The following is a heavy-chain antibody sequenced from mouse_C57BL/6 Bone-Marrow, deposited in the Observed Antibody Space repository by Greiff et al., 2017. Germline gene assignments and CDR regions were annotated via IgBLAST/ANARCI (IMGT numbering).Heavy chain of an antibody. CDR3: ARALTGGDY. V-gene: IGHV1-54*01. Sequence: QVQLQQSGAELVRPGTSVKVSCKASGYAFTNYLIEWVKQRPGQGLEWIGVINPGSGGTNYNEKFKGKATLTADKSSSTAYMQLSSLTSEDSAVYFSARALTGGDYWGQEATLTVSS. CDR2: INPGSGGT. J-gene: IGHJ2*01. CDR1: GYAFTNYL. D-gene: IGHD4-1*01.